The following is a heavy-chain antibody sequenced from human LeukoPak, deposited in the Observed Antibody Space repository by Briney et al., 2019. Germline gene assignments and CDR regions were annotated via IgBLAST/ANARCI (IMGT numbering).Heavy chain of an antibody. J-gene: IGHJ5*02. V-gene: IGHV4-59*01. CDR2: IYGSGST. Sequence: ASETLSLTCTVSGGSFSSYYWSWIRQPPGKGLEWIGHIYGSGSTNYNPSLKSRVTLSVDTSKNQFSLKLSSVTAADTAVYYCAREGTSGTHLNWFDPWGQGTLVTVSS. D-gene: IGHD1-1*01. CDR1: GGSFSSYY. CDR3: AREGTSGTHLNWFDP.